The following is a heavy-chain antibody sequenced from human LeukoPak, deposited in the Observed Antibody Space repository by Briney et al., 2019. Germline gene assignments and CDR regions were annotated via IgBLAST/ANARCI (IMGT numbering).Heavy chain of an antibody. CDR2: ISYDGSNK. J-gene: IGHJ1*01. V-gene: IGHV3-30*18. D-gene: IGHD2-2*01. CDR1: GFTFSSYG. Sequence: PGGPLRLSCAASGFTFSSYGMHWVRQAPGKGLEWVAVISYDGSNKYYADSVKGRFTISRDNSKNTLYLQMNSLRAEDTAVYYCAKDRPPECSSTSCFAEYFQHWGQGTLVTVSS. CDR3: AKDRPPECSSTSCFAEYFQH.